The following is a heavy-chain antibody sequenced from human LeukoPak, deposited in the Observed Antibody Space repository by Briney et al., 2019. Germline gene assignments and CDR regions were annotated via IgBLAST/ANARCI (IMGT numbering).Heavy chain of an antibody. CDR1: GGSISSDCYY. J-gene: IGHJ4*02. Sequence: PSETLSLTCAVSGGSISSDCYYWGWIRQPPGKGLEWFGSIYYGGSTYYNPSLKSRVTISVDTSKNQFSLKLSSVTAAVAAAYFCARRGRNCSGGYCYLYYWGQRTLVTVSS. V-gene: IGHV4-39*01. D-gene: IGHD2-15*01. CDR3: ARRGRNCSGGYCYLYY. CDR2: IYYGGST.